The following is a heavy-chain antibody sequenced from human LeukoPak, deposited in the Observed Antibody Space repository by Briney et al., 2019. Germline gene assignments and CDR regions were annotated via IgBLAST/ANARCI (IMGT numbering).Heavy chain of an antibody. Sequence: SETLSLTCAVYGGSFSGYYWSWIRQPPGKGVEWIGEINHSGSTNYNPSLKSRVTISVDTSKNQFSLKLSSVTAADTAVYYCARESGYYDSSGYSRYYYYMDVWGKGTTVTVSS. CDR1: GGSFSGYY. CDR3: ARESGYYDSSGYSRYYYYMDV. J-gene: IGHJ6*03. V-gene: IGHV4-34*01. D-gene: IGHD3-22*01. CDR2: INHSGST.